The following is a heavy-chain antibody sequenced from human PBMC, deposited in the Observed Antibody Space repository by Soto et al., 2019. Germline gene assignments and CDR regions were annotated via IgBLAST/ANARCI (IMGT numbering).Heavy chain of an antibody. CDR2: INTGNGNT. CDR3: ARAISGYVT. V-gene: IGHV1-3*04. CDR1: GITYTTYA. D-gene: IGHD5-12*01. Sequence: QVQVVQSGAEVKKPGASVKVSCKASGITYTTYAIHWVRQAPGQGLEWMGWINTGNGNTRYSQRFQGRVTLTTDTSARTAXMXXSSLTSEDTAVXXXARAISGYVTWGQGTLITVSS. J-gene: IGHJ5*02.